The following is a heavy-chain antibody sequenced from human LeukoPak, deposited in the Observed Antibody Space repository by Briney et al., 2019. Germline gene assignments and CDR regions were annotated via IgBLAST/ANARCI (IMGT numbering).Heavy chain of an antibody. V-gene: IGHV3-49*03. CDR1: GFTFSDAW. Sequence: GGSLRLSCVVSGFTFSDAWMSWFRQAPGKGLEWVGFIRSKAYGGTTEYAASVKGRFTISRDDSKSIAYLQMNSLKTEDTAVYYCTTMVRGALPPFDYWGQGTLVTVSS. CDR3: TTMVRGALPPFDY. D-gene: IGHD3-10*01. J-gene: IGHJ4*02. CDR2: IRSKAYGGTT.